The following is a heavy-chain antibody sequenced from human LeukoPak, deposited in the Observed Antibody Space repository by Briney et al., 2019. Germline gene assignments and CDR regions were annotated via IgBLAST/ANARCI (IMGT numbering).Heavy chain of an antibody. CDR3: AKDMSSGYLSRYFDL. V-gene: IGHV3-23*01. J-gene: IGHJ2*01. CDR2: ISGSGGNT. CDR1: GFTFSSYA. Sequence: GGSLRLSCAASGFTFSSYAMNWVRQAPGKGLEWVSTISGSGGNTYYADSVKGRFTISRDNSKNTLYLQMNSLRAEDTAVYYCAKDMSSGYLSRYFDLWGRGTLVTVSS. D-gene: IGHD3-22*01.